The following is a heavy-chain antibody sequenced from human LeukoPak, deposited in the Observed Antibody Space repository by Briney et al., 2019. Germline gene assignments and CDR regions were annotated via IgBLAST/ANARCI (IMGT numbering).Heavy chain of an antibody. Sequence: PGGSLRLSCAASGFTFSTYGMSWVRQAPGKGLEWLPYISYSDTAKYYADSVKGRFTISRDNAENSLHLQMNSLRDEDTAVYYCARYFDRSGFYRDAFDVWGQGTMATVSS. V-gene: IGHV3-48*02. J-gene: IGHJ3*01. CDR1: GFTFSTYG. CDR3: ARYFDRSGFYRDAFDV. CDR2: ISYSDTAK. D-gene: IGHD3-22*01.